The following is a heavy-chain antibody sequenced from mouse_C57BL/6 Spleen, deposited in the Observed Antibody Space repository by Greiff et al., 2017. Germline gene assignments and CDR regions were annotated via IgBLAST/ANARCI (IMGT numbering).Heavy chain of an antibody. J-gene: IGHJ4*01. CDR3: ARPPHDGYYVDYAMDD. V-gene: IGHV1-55*01. D-gene: IGHD2-3*01. CDR1: GYTFTSYW. Sequence: QVQLQQPGAELVKPGASVKMSCKASGYTFTSYWITWVKQRPGQGLEWIGDIYPGSGSTNYNEKFKSKATLTVDTSSSTAYMQLSSLTSEDSAVXYCARPPHDGYYVDYAMDDWGQGTSVTVSS. CDR2: IYPGSGST.